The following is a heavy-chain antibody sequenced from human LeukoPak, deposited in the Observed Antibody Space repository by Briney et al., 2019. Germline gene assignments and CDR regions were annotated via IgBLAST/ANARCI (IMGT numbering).Heavy chain of an antibody. J-gene: IGHJ3*02. CDR2: IYSGGST. Sequence: GGSLRLSCAASGFTVSSNYMSWVRQAPGKGLEWVSVIYSGGSTYYADSVKGRFTISRDNSKNTLYLQMGSLRAEDMAVYYCARDLAPFVAAAGTGAFDIWGRGTMVTVSS. CDR3: ARDLAPFVAAAGTGAFDI. V-gene: IGHV3-53*05. CDR1: GFTVSSNY. D-gene: IGHD6-13*01.